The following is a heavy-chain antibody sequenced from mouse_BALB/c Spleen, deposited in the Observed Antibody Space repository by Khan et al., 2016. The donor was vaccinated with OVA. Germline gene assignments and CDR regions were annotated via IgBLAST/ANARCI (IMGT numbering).Heavy chain of an antibody. CDR3: ARENYYGRGCYAMDY. CDR2: IGPGSSNS. D-gene: IGHD1-1*02. Sequence: DLVKSGTSVKLSCKASGYTFTSYWINWIKQRPGQGLEWIGRIGPGSSNSYYNAMFKGKASLTVDTSSSTSYIQLSSLSSEDSAVYCCARENYYGRGCYAMDYWGQGSSVTVSS. CDR1: GYTFTSYW. V-gene: IGHV1S41*01. J-gene: IGHJ4*01.